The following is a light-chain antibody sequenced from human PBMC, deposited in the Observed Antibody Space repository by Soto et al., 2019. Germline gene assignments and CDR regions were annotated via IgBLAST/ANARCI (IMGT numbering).Light chain of an antibody. CDR3: QQRGNWPRT. CDR1: QSVSSY. V-gene: IGKV3-11*01. J-gene: IGKJ2*01. Sequence: EIVLTQSPATLSLSPGERATLSCRASQSVSSYLAWYQQKPGQAPRLLIYDASNRATGIPARFSGSGSGIDFPLTLSSLEPDDFAVYYCQQRGNWPRTFGQGTKLEIK. CDR2: DAS.